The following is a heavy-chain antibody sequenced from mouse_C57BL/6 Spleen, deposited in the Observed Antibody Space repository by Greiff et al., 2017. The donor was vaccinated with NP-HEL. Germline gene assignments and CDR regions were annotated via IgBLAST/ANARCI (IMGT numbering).Heavy chain of an antibody. V-gene: IGHV1-69*01. J-gene: IGHJ3*01. CDR2: IDPSDSYT. D-gene: IGHD2-2*01. CDR3: ARSNYGYEGFAY. Sequence: QVQLQQPGAELVMPGASVKLSCKASGYTFTSYWMHWVKQRPGQGLEWIGEIDPSDSYTNYNQKFKGKSTLTVDKSSSTAYMQLSSLTSEDSAVYYCARSNYGYEGFAYWGQGTLVTVSA. CDR1: GYTFTSYW.